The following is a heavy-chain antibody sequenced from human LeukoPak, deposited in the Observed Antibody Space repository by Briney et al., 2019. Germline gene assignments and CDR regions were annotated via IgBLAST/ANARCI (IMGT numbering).Heavy chain of an antibody. V-gene: IGHV4-61*01. CDR2: IYYSGST. CDR1: GGSFSSGSYY. CDR3: ARDRPSGYSSGWYGSYWYFDL. Sequence: PSETLSLTCTVSGGSFSSGSYYWSWIRQPPGKGLEWIVYIYYSGSTNYNPSLKSRVTISVDTSKNQFSLKLSSVTAADTAVYYCARDRPSGYSSGWYGSYWYFDLWGRGTLVTVSS. D-gene: IGHD6-19*01. J-gene: IGHJ2*01.